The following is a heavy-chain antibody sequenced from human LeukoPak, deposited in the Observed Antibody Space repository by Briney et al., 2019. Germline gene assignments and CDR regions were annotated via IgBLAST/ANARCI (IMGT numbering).Heavy chain of an antibody. V-gene: IGHV1-46*01. J-gene: IGHJ4*02. Sequence: ASVTVSCKASGYTFASYYMHWVRQAPGQGLEWMGIINPSGGSTSYAQKFQGRVTMTRDTSTSTVYMELSSLGSEDTAVYYCARGFNGVGDYWGQGTLVTVSS. CDR3: ARGFNGVGDY. CDR2: INPSGGST. D-gene: IGHD3-10*01. CDR1: GYTFASYY.